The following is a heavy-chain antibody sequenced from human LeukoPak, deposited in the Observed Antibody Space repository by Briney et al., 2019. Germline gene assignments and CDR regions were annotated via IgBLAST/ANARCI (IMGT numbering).Heavy chain of an antibody. CDR1: GFXFRDAA. D-gene: IGHD3-16*02. CDR3: ARDVELST. V-gene: IGHV3-23*01. J-gene: IGHJ3*01. Sequence: PGGSLRLSCAASGFXFRDAAMTWVRRAPGKGLEWVSLIASSGLDTYYADSVRGRFTISRDNSKNTLSLQMNSLRVEDTAIYYCARDVELSTWGLGTLVTVSS. CDR2: IASSGLDT.